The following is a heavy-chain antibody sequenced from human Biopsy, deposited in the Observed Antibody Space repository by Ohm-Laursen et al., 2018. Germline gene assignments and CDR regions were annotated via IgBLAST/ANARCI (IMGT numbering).Heavy chain of an antibody. Sequence: SVKVSCKASGYTFTAYYIHWVRQAPGQGLEWMGIINPGGNSTAYTQNFQGRVTMTWDTSTTTVYMELSSLRSEDTAVYYYVLASFDYWGQGTLVTVPS. CDR2: INPGGNST. V-gene: IGHV1-46*01. CDR3: VLASFDY. J-gene: IGHJ4*02. CDR1: GYTFTAYY.